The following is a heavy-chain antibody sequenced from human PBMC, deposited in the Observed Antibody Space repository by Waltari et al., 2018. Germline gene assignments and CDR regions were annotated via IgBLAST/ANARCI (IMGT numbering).Heavy chain of an antibody. CDR3: ARVDGGGAFYYYYYMDV. V-gene: IGHV4-59*01. CDR1: GGSISSYY. Sequence: QVQLQESGPGLVKPSETLSLTCTVSGGSISSYYWSWIRQPPGKGLEWIGYIYYSGSTNYNPSLKSRVTISVDTSKNQFSLKLSSVTAADTAVYYCARVDGGGAFYYYYYMDVWGKGTTVTVSS. J-gene: IGHJ6*03. CDR2: IYYSGST.